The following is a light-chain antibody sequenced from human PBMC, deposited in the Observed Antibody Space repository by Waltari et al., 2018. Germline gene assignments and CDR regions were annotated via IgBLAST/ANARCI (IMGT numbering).Light chain of an antibody. CDR2: AAS. CDR1: QGVNSW. Sequence: DIQLTQSPSSVSASVGDRVTITCRASQGVNSWLAWYRQKPWKAPELLIYAASTLQTWVPSRFSGSGFDTDFTLTITNLQPEDFATYHCQQAKSFPWTFGQGTKVEV. J-gene: IGKJ1*01. CDR3: QQAKSFPWT. V-gene: IGKV1D-12*01.